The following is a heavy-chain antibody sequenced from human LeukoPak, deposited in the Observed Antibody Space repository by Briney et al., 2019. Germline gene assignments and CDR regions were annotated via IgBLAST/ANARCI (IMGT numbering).Heavy chain of an antibody. CDR1: GASISSGGYY. CDR2: IYHGGNS. CDR3: ARDYCSGHSCYYYYMDV. Sequence: SQTLSLTCTVSGASISSGGYYWNWIRQPPGKGLEWIGYIYHGGNSYYNPSLKSRVTISIDRSKNQLSLKLNSVTAADTATYFCARDYCSGHSCYYYYMDVWGKGTTVTVSS. J-gene: IGHJ6*03. D-gene: IGHD2-15*01. V-gene: IGHV4-30-2*01.